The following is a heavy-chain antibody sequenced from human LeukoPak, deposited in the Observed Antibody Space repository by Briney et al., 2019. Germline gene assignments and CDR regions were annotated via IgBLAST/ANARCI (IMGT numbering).Heavy chain of an antibody. CDR1: GGTFSSYA. CDR3: AREGSSSSTSTFDY. Sequence: APVKASCKASGGTFSSYAISWVRQAPGQGLEWMGGIIPIFGTANYAQKFQGRVTITADESTSTAYMELSSLRSEDTAVYYCAREGSSSSTSTFDYWGQGTLVTVSS. J-gene: IGHJ4*02. D-gene: IGHD6-6*01. V-gene: IGHV1-69*13. CDR2: IIPIFGTA.